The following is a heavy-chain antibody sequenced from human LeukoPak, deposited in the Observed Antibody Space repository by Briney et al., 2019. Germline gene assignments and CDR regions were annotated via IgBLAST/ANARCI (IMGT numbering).Heavy chain of an antibody. CDR2: FDPEDGET. D-gene: IGHD6-13*01. CDR3: ATDSRGSAHSSSWYLNY. CDR1: GYTLTELS. Sequence: GASVKVSCKVSGYTLTELSMHWVRQAPGKGLEWMGGFDPEDGETIYAQKFQGRVTMTEDTSTDTAYMELSSLRSEDTAVYYCATDSRGSAHSSSWYLNYWGQGTLVTVSS. V-gene: IGHV1-24*01. J-gene: IGHJ4*02.